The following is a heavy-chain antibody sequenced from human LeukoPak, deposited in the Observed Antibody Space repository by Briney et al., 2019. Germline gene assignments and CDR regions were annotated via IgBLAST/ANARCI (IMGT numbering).Heavy chain of an antibody. Sequence: GGSLRLSCAASGFTFSSHWMSWVRQAPGKGLEWVANINQDGSEKYYVDSVMGRFTVSRDNAKNSLYLQINSLRAEDTAVYFCARDSERSSSFAFDIWGQGTMVTVSS. CDR1: GFTFSSHW. D-gene: IGHD6-13*01. CDR3: ARDSERSSSFAFDI. CDR2: INQDGSEK. J-gene: IGHJ3*02. V-gene: IGHV3-7*01.